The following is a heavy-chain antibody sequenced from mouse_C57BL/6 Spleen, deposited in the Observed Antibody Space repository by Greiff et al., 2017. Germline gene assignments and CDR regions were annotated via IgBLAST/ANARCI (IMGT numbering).Heavy chain of an antibody. CDR1: GYTFTDYN. V-gene: IGHV1-22*01. Sequence: EVQLQQSGPELVKPGASVKMSCKASGYTFTDYNMHWVKQSHGKSLEWIGYINPNNGGTSYNQKFKGKATLTVNKSSSTAYMELRSLTSEDSAVYYCARRYYGSSYFDYWGQGTTLTVSS. CDR2: INPNNGGT. D-gene: IGHD1-1*01. CDR3: ARRYYGSSYFDY. J-gene: IGHJ2*01.